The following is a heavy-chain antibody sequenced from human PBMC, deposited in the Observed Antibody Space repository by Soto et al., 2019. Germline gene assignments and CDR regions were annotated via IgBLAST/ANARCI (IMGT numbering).Heavy chain of an antibody. V-gene: IGHV4-31*11. CDR3: ARYRFTGTWSKFGY. D-gene: IGHD3-16*02. J-gene: IGHJ4*02. Sequence: QVHLQESGPGLVKPSQTLSLYCAVSGASISSDAYHWSWIRQHPGTGLEWVGFISSRGRTYYNPSLKRRLTISADTSKGQFSLHLTSVTAADTSMYFCARYRFTGTWSKFGYWCQGTLVTISS. CDR1: GASISSDAYH. CDR2: ISSRGRT.